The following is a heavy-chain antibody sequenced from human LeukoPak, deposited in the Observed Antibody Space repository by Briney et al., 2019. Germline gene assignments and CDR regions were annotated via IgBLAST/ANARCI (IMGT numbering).Heavy chain of an antibody. D-gene: IGHD4/OR15-4a*01. CDR2: IYYSGST. CDR3: ARHRTMVTSFDY. Sequence: PSETLSLTCTVSGDSISRYYWSWIRQSPGKGLEWIGSIYYSGSTNYNPSLTSRVTISVDTSKNHFSLKMTSVTAADTAVYYCARHRTMVTSFDYWGQGTLVIVSS. J-gene: IGHJ4*02. CDR1: GDSISRYY. V-gene: IGHV4-59*08.